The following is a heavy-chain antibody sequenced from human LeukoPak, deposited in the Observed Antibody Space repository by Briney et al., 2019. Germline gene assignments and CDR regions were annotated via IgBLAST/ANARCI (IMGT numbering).Heavy chain of an antibody. Sequence: GGSLRLSCAASGFTFDDYAMHWVRQAPGKGLVWVSRISSDGTNTNYADSVKGRFTISRDNAKNTLYLQMNSLRVEDTAAYYCTRGPPDGSGNYYPGDFWGQGTLVTVSS. D-gene: IGHD3-10*01. J-gene: IGHJ4*02. CDR1: GFTFDDYA. CDR2: ISSDGTNT. CDR3: TRGPPDGSGNYYPGDF. V-gene: IGHV3-74*01.